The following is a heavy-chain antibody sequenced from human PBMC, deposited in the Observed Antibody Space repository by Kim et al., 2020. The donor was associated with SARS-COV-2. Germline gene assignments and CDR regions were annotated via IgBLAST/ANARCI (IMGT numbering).Heavy chain of an antibody. CDR3: AKGSIEYSSSWYYFDY. J-gene: IGHJ4*02. Sequence: SVKGRFTISRDNSKNTLYLQMNSLRAEDTAVYYCAKGSIEYSSSWYYFDYWGQGTLVTVSS. D-gene: IGHD6-13*01. V-gene: IGHV3-23*01.